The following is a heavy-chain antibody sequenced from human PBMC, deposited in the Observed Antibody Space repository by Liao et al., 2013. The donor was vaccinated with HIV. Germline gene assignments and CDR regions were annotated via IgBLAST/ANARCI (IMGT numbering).Heavy chain of an antibody. CDR1: GGSIRSGSYY. V-gene: IGHV4-61*02. CDR3: ARAILTGTFGENHFDY. Sequence: QVQLQESGPGLVKPSQTLSLTCSVSGGSIRSGSYYWSWIRQPAGKGLEWIGHIYTSGSSNYNPALKTRVTISADTSKNQVSLRLTSVTAADTAVYYCARAILTGTFGENHFDYWAGNPGHRLV. CDR2: IYTSGSS. D-gene: IGHD1-7*01. J-gene: IGHJ4*02.